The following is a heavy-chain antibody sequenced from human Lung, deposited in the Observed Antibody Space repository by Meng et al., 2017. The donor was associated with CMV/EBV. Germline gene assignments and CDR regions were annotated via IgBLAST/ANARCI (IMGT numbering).Heavy chain of an antibody. CDR3: ARGGSSWGGQYYYYGMDV. V-gene: IGHV3-74*01. CDR1: GFTFSSYW. CDR2: INSDGSST. J-gene: IGHJ6*02. Sequence: SXAASGFTFSSYWMHWVRQAPGKGLVWVSRINSDGSSTSYADSVKGRFTISRDNAKNTLYLQMNSLRAEDTAVYYCARGGSSWGGQYYYYGMDVWGQGXTVTVSS. D-gene: IGHD6-13*01.